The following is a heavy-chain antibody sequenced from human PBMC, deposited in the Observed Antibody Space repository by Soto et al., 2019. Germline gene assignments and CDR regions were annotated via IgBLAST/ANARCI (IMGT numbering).Heavy chain of an antibody. CDR3: ARLASRHFLDY. CDR2: MFYGVST. Sequence: QLQVQESGPGLVKPSETLSLTCTVSGSSISSSGYYWGWIRHPPGKGMEWIGSMFYGVSTYYNTTLKSRVTVSVDTSKNQFSLNLRSVTAADTAVDYCARLASRHFLDYWGQGTLVTVSS. V-gene: IGHV4-39*01. CDR1: GSSISSSGYY. J-gene: IGHJ4*02. D-gene: IGHD3-3*02.